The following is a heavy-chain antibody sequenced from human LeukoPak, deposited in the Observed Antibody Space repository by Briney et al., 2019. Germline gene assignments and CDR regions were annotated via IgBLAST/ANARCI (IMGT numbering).Heavy chain of an antibody. CDR3: AKEGNHDYGDWGDAFDI. D-gene: IGHD4-17*01. CDR2: IYYSGST. V-gene: IGHV4-59*01. Sequence: PSETLSLTCTVSGGSISSYYWSWIRQPPGKGLEWIGYIYYSGSTNYNPSLKSRVTISVDTSKNQFSLKLSSVTAADTAVYYCAKEGNHDYGDWGDAFDIWGQGTMVTVSS. CDR1: GGSISSYY. J-gene: IGHJ3*02.